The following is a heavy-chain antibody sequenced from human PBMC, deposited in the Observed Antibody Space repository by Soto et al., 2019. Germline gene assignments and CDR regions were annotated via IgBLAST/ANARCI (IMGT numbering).Heavy chain of an antibody. D-gene: IGHD6-19*01. CDR2: IWYDGSNK. J-gene: IGHJ4*02. V-gene: IGHV3-33*01. CDR1: GFTFKNYG. Sequence: GGSLRLSCAASGFTFKNYGMHWVRQAPGKGLEWVAVIWYDGSNKYYADSVKGRFTISRDNSKNTLDLQMNSLRGEDTAVYYCARERGSGWTFDYWGQGTLVTVSS. CDR3: ARERGSGWTFDY.